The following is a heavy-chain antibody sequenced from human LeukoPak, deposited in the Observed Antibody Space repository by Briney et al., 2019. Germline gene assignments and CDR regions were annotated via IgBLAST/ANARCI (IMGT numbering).Heavy chain of an antibody. J-gene: IGHJ4*02. CDR2: IYSSGST. CDR3: ARESISVGDY. Sequence: PSETLSLTCTVSVGSISSYYWSWIRQPAGKGLEWIGRIYSSGSTNFNPSLKSRVTMSVDTSKNQVSLNLSSVTAADTAVYYCARESISVGDYWGQGALVTVSS. V-gene: IGHV4-4*07. D-gene: IGHD6-19*01. CDR1: VGSISSYY.